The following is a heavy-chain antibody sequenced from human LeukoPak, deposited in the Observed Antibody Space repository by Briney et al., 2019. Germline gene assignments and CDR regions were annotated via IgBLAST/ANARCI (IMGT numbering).Heavy chain of an antibody. J-gene: IGHJ4*02. CDR3: ARAESSNWYAGIDY. D-gene: IGHD6-13*01. CDR2: IIPIFGTA. Sequence: GASVKVSCKASGGTFSSYAISWVRQAPGQGLEWMGGIIPIFGTANYAQKFQGRVTMTSDTSTSTVYMVLSSLTSADTAVYYCARAESSNWYAGIDYWGQGTLVTVSS. CDR1: GGTFSSYA. V-gene: IGHV1-69*05.